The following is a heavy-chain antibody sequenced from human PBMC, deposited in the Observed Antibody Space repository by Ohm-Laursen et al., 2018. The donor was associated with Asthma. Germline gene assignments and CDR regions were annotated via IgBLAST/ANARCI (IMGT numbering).Heavy chain of an antibody. Sequence: SLRLSCTATGFTFSSYGMQWVRQAPGKGLEWVAVISKDGSKKYYADSVKGRFTISRDNSKNTLYLQMNSLRAEDTGVFYCAKPMDSSSWAYLDVWGQGTTVTVSS. CDR1: GFTFSSYG. J-gene: IGHJ6*02. D-gene: IGHD6-13*01. V-gene: IGHV3-30*18. CDR3: AKPMDSSSWAYLDV. CDR2: ISKDGSKK.